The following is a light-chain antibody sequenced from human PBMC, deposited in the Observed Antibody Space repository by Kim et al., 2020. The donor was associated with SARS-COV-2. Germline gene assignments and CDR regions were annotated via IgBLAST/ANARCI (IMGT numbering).Light chain of an antibody. Sequence: EIVLTQSPGTLPLSPGERATLSCRASQSVSSSYLAWYQQKPGQAPRLLIYGASSRATGLPDRFSGSGSGTEFTLTISRLEPEDFAVYYCEKYGSSQYAFGQGTKLEI. V-gene: IGKV3-20*01. CDR1: QSVSSSY. CDR2: GAS. J-gene: IGKJ2*01. CDR3: EKYGSSQYA.